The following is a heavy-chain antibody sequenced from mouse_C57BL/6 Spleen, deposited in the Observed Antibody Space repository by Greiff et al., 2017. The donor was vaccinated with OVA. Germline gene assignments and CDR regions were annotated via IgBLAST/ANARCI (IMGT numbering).Heavy chain of an antibody. D-gene: IGHD2-1*01. J-gene: IGHJ4*01. CDR1: GYTFTSYW. CDR2: IYPGSGST. Sequence: QVQLQQPGAELVKPGASVKMSCKASGYTFTSYWITWVKQRPGQGLEWIGDIYPGSGSTNYNEKFKSKATLTVDTSSRTAYMQLSSLTSEDSAVYYCAREMIYYGNYGYAMDYWGQGTSVTVSS. V-gene: IGHV1-55*01. CDR3: AREMIYYGNYGYAMDY.